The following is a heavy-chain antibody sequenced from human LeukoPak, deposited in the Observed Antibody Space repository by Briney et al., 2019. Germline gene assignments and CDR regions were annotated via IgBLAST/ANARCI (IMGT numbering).Heavy chain of an antibody. CDR2: IYSRSESI. D-gene: IGHD2-2*01. J-gene: IGHJ4*02. Sequence: GGSLRLSCAASGFTFGAYTMNWVRQAPGKGLEWVSCIYSRSESIFYADSVKGRFTISRDNAKNSLYLQMDSLRAEDTAVYYCARDFLHSSTSRPFDYWGQGTLVTVSS. CDR1: GFTFGAYT. V-gene: IGHV3-21*01. CDR3: ARDFLHSSTSRPFDY.